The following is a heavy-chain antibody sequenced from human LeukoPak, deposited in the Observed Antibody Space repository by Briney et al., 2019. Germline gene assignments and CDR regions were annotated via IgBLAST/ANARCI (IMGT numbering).Heavy chain of an antibody. CDR2: IYTSGST. Sequence: SETLSLTCTVSGGSISSGGYYWSWIRQPAGKGLEWIGRIYTSGSTNYNPSLKSRVTISVDTSKNQFSLKLSSVTAADTAVYYCARGSFKRFSDYWGQGTLVTVSS. CDR1: GGSISSGGYY. J-gene: IGHJ4*02. V-gene: IGHV4-61*02. D-gene: IGHD3-3*01. CDR3: ARGSFKRFSDY.